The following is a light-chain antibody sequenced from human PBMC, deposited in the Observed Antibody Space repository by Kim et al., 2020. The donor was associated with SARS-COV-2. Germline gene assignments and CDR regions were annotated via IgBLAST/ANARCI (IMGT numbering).Light chain of an antibody. Sequence: LSPVERPTLSCRAAQSVSSHLAWYQQKPGQAPRLLIYGASTRATGIPARFSGSGSGTEFTLTISSLQSEDSAVYYCHQCNLWPWTFGQGTKVDIK. CDR1: QSVSSH. CDR3: HQCNLWPWT. CDR2: GAS. V-gene: IGKV3-15*01. J-gene: IGKJ1*01.